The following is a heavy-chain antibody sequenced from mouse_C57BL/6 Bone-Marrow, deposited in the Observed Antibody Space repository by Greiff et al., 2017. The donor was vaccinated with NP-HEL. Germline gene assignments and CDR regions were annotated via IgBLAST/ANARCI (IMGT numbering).Heavy chain of an antibody. CDR2: IYPRSGTT. D-gene: IGHD1-2*01. V-gene: IGHV1-81*01. CDR3: AREGITTAYYFDY. J-gene: IGHJ2*01. Sequence: VKLQESGAELARPGASVKLSCKASGYTFTSYGISWVKQRTGQGLEWIGEIYPRSGTTYYNEKFKGKATLTADKSSSTAYMELRSLTSEDSAVYFCAREGITTAYYFDYWGQGTTLTVSS. CDR1: GYTFTSYG.